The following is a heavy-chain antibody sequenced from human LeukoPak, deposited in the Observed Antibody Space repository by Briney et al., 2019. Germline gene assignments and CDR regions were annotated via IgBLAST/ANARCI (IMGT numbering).Heavy chain of an antibody. V-gene: IGHV1-18*01. CDR1: GYTFTNYG. D-gene: IGHD6-19*01. J-gene: IGHJ4*02. CDR2: ISAYSGNT. Sequence: ASVKVSCKASGYTFTNYGIFWVRQAPGQGLEWMGWISAYSGNTNYAQKLQGRVTMTTETSTSTAYMELESLRSDDTAVYYCARGIAVAGSFDYWGQGTLVTVSS. CDR3: ARGIAVAGSFDY.